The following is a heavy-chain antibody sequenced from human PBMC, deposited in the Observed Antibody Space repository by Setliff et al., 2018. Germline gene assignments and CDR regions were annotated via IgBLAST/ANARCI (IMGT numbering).Heavy chain of an antibody. Sequence: SVKVSCQAPGGTFSSHAISWVRQAPGQGLEWMVGIIPIFGTANYAQTFQGRVTITADESTSKAYMELSCLRSEDTAVYYCARDSRGLVPAAIGGSYYYYGMDVWGQGTTVTVSS. CDR1: GGTFSSHA. V-gene: IGHV1-69*13. D-gene: IGHD2-2*02. CDR3: ARDSRGLVPAAIGGSYYYYGMDV. CDR2: IIPIFGTA. J-gene: IGHJ6*02.